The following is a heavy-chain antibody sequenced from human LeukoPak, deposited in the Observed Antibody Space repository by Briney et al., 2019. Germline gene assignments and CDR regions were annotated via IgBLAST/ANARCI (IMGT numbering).Heavy chain of an antibody. V-gene: IGHV3-23*01. CDR2: ISGSGGST. CDR3: ARDRRLLYFGELFHDAFDI. J-gene: IGHJ3*02. CDR1: GFTFSSYA. Sequence: GGSLRLSCAASGFTFSSYAMSWVGQAPGKGLEWFSLISGSGGSTYYADSVKGRFTISRDNSKNTLYLQMNSLRAEDTAVYYCARDRRLLYFGELFHDAFDIWGQGTMVTVSS. D-gene: IGHD3-10*01.